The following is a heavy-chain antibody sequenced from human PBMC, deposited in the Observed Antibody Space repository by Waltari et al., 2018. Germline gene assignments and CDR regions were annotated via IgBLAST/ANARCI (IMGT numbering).Heavy chain of an antibody. CDR1: GYSISCGFY. CDR3: ARRKRGAELGVLDS. J-gene: IGHJ5*02. D-gene: IGHD3-10*01. Sequence: QVKLQESAPGLVRPSETLSPNCSVSGYSISCGFYWDWIRQPPGKGLEWIAAIYNTGTTFYNPSLESRVSISVDTSENQVSLKLKSMTAADTAVYYCARRKRGAELGVLDSWSQGTLVTVSS. V-gene: IGHV4-38-2*02. CDR2: IYNTGTT.